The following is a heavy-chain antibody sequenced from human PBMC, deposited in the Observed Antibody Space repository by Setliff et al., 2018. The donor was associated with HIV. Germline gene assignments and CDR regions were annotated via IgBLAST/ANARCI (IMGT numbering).Heavy chain of an antibody. D-gene: IGHD6-19*01. CDR1: GYSIRSGYY. Sequence: LSLTCAVSGYSIRSGYYWGWIRQSPGKGLEWIGTMFRTGTSYYNPSLTSRVTISQDTSKNQLSRELTSVTAADTAVYYCARARSDWYNVRPYYFDLWGQGTPVTVSS. V-gene: IGHV4-38-2*01. J-gene: IGHJ4*02. CDR2: MFRTGTS. CDR3: ARARSDWYNVRPYYFDL.